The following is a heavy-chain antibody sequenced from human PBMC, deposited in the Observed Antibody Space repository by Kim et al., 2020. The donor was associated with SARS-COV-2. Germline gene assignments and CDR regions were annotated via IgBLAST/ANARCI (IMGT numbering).Heavy chain of an antibody. V-gene: IGHV3-53*01. Sequence: GGSLRLSCAASGFSVTNSYMSWVRQAPGRGLEWVSVIYRGGATYSADSVRGRFTISRDNYKNTLFLQMNSLRVDDTAVYYCARRSNTNWSHDFCGQGTLV. D-gene: IGHD1-1*01. J-gene: IGHJ4*02. CDR3: ARRSNTNWSHDF. CDR2: IYRGGAT. CDR1: GFSVTNSY.